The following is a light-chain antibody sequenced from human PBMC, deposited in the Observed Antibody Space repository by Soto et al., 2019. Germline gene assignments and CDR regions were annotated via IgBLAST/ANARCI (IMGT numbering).Light chain of an antibody. CDR3: SSFSSSSTQV. Sequence: QSALTQPASVSGSSGRSIIISCTGTSSDVGRYNFVSWYQQHPGNAPKLLIYAVSDRPSGVSTRFSGSKSGNTASLAISGLQAEDEAVYYCSSFSSSSTQVFGTGTKLTVL. J-gene: IGLJ1*01. V-gene: IGLV2-14*03. CDR2: AVS. CDR1: SSDVGRYNF.